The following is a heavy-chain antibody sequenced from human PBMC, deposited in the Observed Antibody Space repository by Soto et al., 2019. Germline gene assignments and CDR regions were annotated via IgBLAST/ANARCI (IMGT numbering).Heavy chain of an antibody. CDR1: SGSISSSNW. CDR3: ASPPAGYCSGGSCRGAFDI. Sequence: QVQLQESGPGLVKPSGTLSLTCAVSSGSISSSNWWSWFRQPPGKGREWIGELYHSGSTNYNPSLKGRVTTSVDKSKIQFALKLSSVTAAVTAVYYCASPPAGYCSGGSCRGAFDIWGQGTMVTVSS. J-gene: IGHJ3*02. V-gene: IGHV4-4*02. CDR2: LYHSGST. D-gene: IGHD2-15*01.